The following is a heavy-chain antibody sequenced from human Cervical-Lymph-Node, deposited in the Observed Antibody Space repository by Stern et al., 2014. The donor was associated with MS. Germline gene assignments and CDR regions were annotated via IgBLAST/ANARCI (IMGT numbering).Heavy chain of an antibody. CDR1: GGTIGSYT. J-gene: IGHJ6*02. CDR2: IIPILDIS. CDR3: ARDPGGHHGGDDYNYYYGLDV. V-gene: IGHV1-69*09. D-gene: IGHD2-21*02. Sequence: VQLEESGAEAKKPGSSVKVSCKASGGTIGSYTITWVRQAPGQGLEWMGRIIPILDISTYAQKFQGRVTFTADTSTNTAYMELSSLRSEDTAVYYCARDPGGHHGGDDYNYYYGLDVWGQGTTVTVSS.